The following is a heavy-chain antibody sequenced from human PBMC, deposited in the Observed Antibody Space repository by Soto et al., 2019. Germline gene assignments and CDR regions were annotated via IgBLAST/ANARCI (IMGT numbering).Heavy chain of an antibody. CDR1: GYTFTSYG. V-gene: IGHV1-18*01. CDR3: ASNSSSSFFDY. Sequence: QVQLVQSGAEVKKPGASVKVSCKASGYTFTSYGISWVRQAPGQGLEWMGWISAYNGNTNYAQTIQGRVTMTTDTSTSTAYIELRSLRSDDTAVYYCASNSSSSFFDYWGQGTLVTVSS. J-gene: IGHJ4*02. D-gene: IGHD6-6*01. CDR2: ISAYNGNT.